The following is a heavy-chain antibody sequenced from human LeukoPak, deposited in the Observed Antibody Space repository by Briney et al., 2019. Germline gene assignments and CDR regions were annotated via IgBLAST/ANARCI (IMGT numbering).Heavy chain of an antibody. CDR1: GFTFSSDS. CDR3: ARDQGTAMVPNWFDP. J-gene: IGHJ5*02. V-gene: IGHV3-21*01. CDR2: ISSSSSYI. Sequence: GGSLRLSCAASGFTFSSDSMNWVRQAPGKGLEWVSSISSSSSYIYYADSVKGRFTISRDNAKNSLYLQMNSLRAEDTAVYYCARDQGTAMVPNWFDPWGQGTLVTVSS. D-gene: IGHD5-18*01.